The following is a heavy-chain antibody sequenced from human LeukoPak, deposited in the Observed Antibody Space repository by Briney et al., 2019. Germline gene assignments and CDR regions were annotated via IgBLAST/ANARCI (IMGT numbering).Heavy chain of an antibody. Sequence: KPSETLSLTCTVSGGSISSYYWSWIRQPAGKGLEWIGRIYTSGSTNYNPSLKSRVTMSIDTSKSQFALNLSSVTAADTALYFCARVQYEYYYGSGKKQYFDIWGQGTQVTVSS. CDR3: ARVQYEYYYGSGKKQYFDI. V-gene: IGHV4-4*07. D-gene: IGHD3-10*01. CDR2: IYTSGST. J-gene: IGHJ4*02. CDR1: GGSISSYY.